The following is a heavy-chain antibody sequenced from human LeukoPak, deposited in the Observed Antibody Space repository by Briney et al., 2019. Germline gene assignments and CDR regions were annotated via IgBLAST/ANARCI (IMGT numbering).Heavy chain of an antibody. D-gene: IGHD3-22*01. J-gene: IGHJ4*02. CDR1: GYTFTGYY. V-gene: IGHV1-2*06. CDR2: INPNSGGT. CDR3: AREGHLSGYYFPDY. Sequence: ASVKVSCKASGYTFTGYYMHWVRQAPGQGLEWMGRINPNSGGTNYAQKFQGRVNMTRDTSISTAYMELSRLRSDDTAVYYCAREGHLSGYYFPDYWGQGTLVTVSS.